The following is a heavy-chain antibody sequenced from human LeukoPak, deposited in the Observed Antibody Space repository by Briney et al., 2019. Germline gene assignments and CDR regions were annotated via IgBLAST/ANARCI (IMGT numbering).Heavy chain of an antibody. CDR1: GYTFTSYY. CDR3: ARGPITTRSHFDY. V-gene: IGHV1-69*13. D-gene: IGHD3-22*01. Sequence: SVKVSCKASGYTFTSYYMHWVRQAPGQGLEWMGGIIPIFATANYAQKFQGRVTITADESTSTAYMELSSLRSEDTAVYYCARGPITTRSHFDYWGQGTLVTVSS. CDR2: IIPIFATA. J-gene: IGHJ4*02.